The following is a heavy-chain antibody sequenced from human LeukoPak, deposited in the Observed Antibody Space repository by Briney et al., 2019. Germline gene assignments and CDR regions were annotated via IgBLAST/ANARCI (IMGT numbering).Heavy chain of an antibody. J-gene: IGHJ6*03. CDR1: GGTFSSYA. Sequence: SVNVSCKASGGTFSSYAISWVRQAPGQGLEWMGRIIPIFGTANYAQKFQGRVTITADKSTSTAYMELSSLRSEDTAVYYCASPYDYVWGAHYYMDVWGKGTTVTVSS. CDR3: ASPYDYVWGAHYYMDV. V-gene: IGHV1-69*06. D-gene: IGHD3-16*01. CDR2: IIPIFGTA.